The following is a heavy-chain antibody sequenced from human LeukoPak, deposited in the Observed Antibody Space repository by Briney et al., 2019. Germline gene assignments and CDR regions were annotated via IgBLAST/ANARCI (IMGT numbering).Heavy chain of an antibody. CDR3: AKDHGAYYGSGSYYQTLDY. CDR1: GFAFSSYN. D-gene: IGHD3-10*01. Sequence: GGSLRLSCAASGFAFSSYNIHWVRQAPGKGLEWVTVVSSDGTIQYYADSVKGRFTISRDNSQNTVHLQMNSLRAEDTAVYYCAKDHGAYYGSGSYYQTLDYWGQGTLVTVSS. CDR2: VSSDGTIQ. J-gene: IGHJ4*02. V-gene: IGHV3-30*18.